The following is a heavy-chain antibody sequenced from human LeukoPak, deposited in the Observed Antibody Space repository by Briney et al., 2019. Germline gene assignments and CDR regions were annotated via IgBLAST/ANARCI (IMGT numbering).Heavy chain of an antibody. J-gene: IGHJ4*02. CDR1: GGTFSSYA. V-gene: IGHV1-69*04. D-gene: IGHD4-23*01. Sequence: ASVKVCCKASGGTFSSYAISWVRQAPGQGLEWMGRIIPILGIANYAQKFQGRVTITADKSTSTAYMELSSLRSEDTAVYYCARDGDGGNSDHWGQGTLVTVSS. CDR2: IIPILGIA. CDR3: ARDGDGGNSDH.